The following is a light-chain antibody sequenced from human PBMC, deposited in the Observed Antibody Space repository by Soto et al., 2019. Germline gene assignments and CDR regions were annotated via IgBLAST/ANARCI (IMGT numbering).Light chain of an antibody. V-gene: IGKV2-28*01. CDR3: HHYET. CDR1: QSLLHSNGYNY. J-gene: IGKJ1*01. Sequence: DIVMTQSPLSLPVTPGEPASISCRSSQSLLHSNGYNYLNWFVQKPGQSPQLLIYLGSNRAPGVPDRFSGSGSGTEFTLTISRLEPEDFTVYYCHHYETFGQGTKVDIK. CDR2: LGS.